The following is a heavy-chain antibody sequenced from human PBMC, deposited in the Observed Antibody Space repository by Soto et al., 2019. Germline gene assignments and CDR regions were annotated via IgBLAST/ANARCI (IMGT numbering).Heavy chain of an antibody. D-gene: IGHD1-26*01. CDR3: AKEEEGLSMSTYYYYMDV. CDR1: GFTFSSYA. V-gene: IGHV3-23*01. Sequence: GGSLRLSCAASGFTFSSYAMSWVRQAPGKGLEWVSAISGSGGSTYYADSVKGRFTISRDNSKNTLYLQMNSLRAEDTAVYYCAKEEEGLSMSTYYYYMDVWGKGTTVTVSS. CDR2: ISGSGGST. J-gene: IGHJ6*03.